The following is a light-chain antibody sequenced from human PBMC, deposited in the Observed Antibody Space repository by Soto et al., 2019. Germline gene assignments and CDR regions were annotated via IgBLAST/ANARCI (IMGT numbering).Light chain of an antibody. V-gene: IGKV3-20*01. Sequence: EIVLTQSPGTLSLSPGERATLSCRASQSVSSSYLDWYQQKPGQAPRLLIYGASSRATGIPDRFSGSGSGTDFTLTISRLEPEDFTVYYCQQYGSSPYPFGQRTKLEIK. CDR2: GAS. CDR1: QSVSSSY. CDR3: QQYGSSPYP. J-gene: IGKJ2*01.